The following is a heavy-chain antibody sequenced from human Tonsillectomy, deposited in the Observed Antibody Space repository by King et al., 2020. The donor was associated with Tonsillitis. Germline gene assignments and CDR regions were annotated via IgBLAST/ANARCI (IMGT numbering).Heavy chain of an antibody. D-gene: IGHD3-22*01. CDR2: IIPLLGTT. CDR1: GGTFSSYA. J-gene: IGHJ4*02. Sequence: QLVQSGAEVKKPGSSVKVSCKTSGGTFSSYAITWVRQAPGQGLEWVGVIIPLLGTTNYAQRVQGRVTITADKSTSTAYMELSSLTYEDTAIYYCAREGGLDTSGYYPGDSWGQGTLVTVSS. CDR3: AREGGLDTSGYYPGDS. V-gene: IGHV1-69*14.